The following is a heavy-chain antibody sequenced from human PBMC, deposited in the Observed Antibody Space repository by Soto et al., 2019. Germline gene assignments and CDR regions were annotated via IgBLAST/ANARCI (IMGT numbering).Heavy chain of an antibody. V-gene: IGHV4-59*01. CDR1: SGSISSYY. CDR2: IHYSGVT. Sequence: QVQLQESGPGLVKPSETLSLTCTVSSGSISSYYWSWIRQPPGKRLEWIGYIHYSGVTNYTPSLKSRVTISEDTSKNHFSLYLSSVTAPDTAVYDCARGGGYLLEWSPNSDALDVWGQGTTVTVSS. CDR3: ARGGGYLLEWSPNSDALDV. D-gene: IGHD3-3*01. J-gene: IGHJ6*02.